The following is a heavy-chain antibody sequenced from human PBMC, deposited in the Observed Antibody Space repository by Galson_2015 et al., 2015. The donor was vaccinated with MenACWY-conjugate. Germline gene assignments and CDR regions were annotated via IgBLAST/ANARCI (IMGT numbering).Heavy chain of an antibody. CDR3: ASAAAADHYYMDV. CDR2: TYYRSKSHN. V-gene: IGHV6-1*01. D-gene: IGHD6-13*01. CDR1: GDSVSSNSAA. J-gene: IGHJ6*03. Sequence: CAISGDSVSSNSAAWNWIRQSPSRGLEWLGRTYYRSKSHNDYAVSVKSRITINPDTSKNQFSLQLNSVTPEDTAVYYCASAAAADHYYMDVWGTGTTVPASS.